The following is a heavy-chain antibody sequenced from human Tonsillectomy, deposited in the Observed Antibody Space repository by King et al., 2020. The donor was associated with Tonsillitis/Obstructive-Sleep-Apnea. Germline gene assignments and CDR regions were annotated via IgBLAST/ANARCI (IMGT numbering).Heavy chain of an antibody. CDR3: ARRALGATIRDYYLDY. CDR2: IYYSGST. V-gene: IGHV4-39*01. Sequence: QLQESGPGLVKPSETLSLTCTVSGGSISSSSYYWGWIRQPPGKGLEWIGSIYYSGSTYYNPSLKSRVTISVDTSKNQFSLKLSSVTAADTAVYYCARRALGATIRDYYLDYWVQGTLVTVSS. CDR1: GGSISSSSYY. D-gene: IGHD5-12*01. J-gene: IGHJ4*02.